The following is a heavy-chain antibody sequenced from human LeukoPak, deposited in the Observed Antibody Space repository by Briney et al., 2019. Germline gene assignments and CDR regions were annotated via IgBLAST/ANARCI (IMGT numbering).Heavy chain of an antibody. CDR1: GYTFTSYG. J-gene: IGHJ5*02. D-gene: IGHD2-15*01. V-gene: IGHV1-18*01. CDR2: ISAYNGNT. CDR3: ARVIAATPRSPGTP. Sequence: ASVKVSCKASGYTFTSYGISWVRQAPGQGLEWMGWISAYNGNTSYAQKLQGRVTMTTDTSTSTAYMELRSLRSDDTAVYYCARVIAATPRSPGTPWGQGTLVTVSS.